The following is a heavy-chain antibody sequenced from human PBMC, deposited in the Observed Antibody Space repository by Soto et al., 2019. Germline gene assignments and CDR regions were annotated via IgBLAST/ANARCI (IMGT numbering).Heavy chain of an antibody. CDR2: IKEDGSEK. CDR3: SRDVVVGAKALNY. J-gene: IGHJ4*02. V-gene: IGHV3-7*01. CDR1: GFTFSNYW. Sequence: GSLRLSCAASGFTFSNYWMTWVRQAPGKGLEWVANIKEDGSEKHYVDSVKGRFTISRDNAKNSLYLQMNSQRVEDTAVYFCSRDVVVGAKALNYWGQGALVTVSS. D-gene: IGHD2-15*01.